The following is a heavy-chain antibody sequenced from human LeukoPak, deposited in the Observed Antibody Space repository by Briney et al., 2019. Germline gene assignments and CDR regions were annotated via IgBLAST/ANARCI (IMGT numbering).Heavy chain of an antibody. CDR2: ISGSGGST. D-gene: IGHD3-3*01. Sequence: GGSLRLSCAASGFTFSSYAMSWVRQAPGKGLEWVSAISGSGGSTYYADSVKGRFTISRDNSKNTLYLQMNSLRAEDMAVYYCAKDLWPYEGYYFDYWGQGTLVTVSS. CDR1: GFTFSSYA. V-gene: IGHV3-23*01. CDR3: AKDLWPYEGYYFDY. J-gene: IGHJ4*02.